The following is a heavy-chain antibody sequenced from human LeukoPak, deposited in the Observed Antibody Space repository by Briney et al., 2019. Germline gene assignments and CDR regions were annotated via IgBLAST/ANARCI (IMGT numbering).Heavy chain of an antibody. V-gene: IGHV4-4*07. Sequence: SETLSLTYTVSGGSISVYYWSWIRQPAGKGLEWIGRIYTSGTTHYNPSLKSRVTMSVDTSKNQFSLKLSSMTAADTAVYYCARGPTTVTRAFDYWGQGTLVTVSS. CDR2: IYTSGTT. CDR3: ARGPTTVTRAFDY. J-gene: IGHJ4*02. CDR1: GGSISVYY. D-gene: IGHD4-17*01.